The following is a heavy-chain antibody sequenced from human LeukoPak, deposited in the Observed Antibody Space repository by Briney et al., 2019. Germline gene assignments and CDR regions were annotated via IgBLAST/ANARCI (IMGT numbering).Heavy chain of an antibody. Sequence: SETLSLTCTVSGGSISSYYWSWIRQPAGKGLEWIGRIYTSGSTNYTPSLTSRVTMSVDTSKNQFSLKLSSVTAADTAVYYCARDCDSGSYIDYWGQGTLVTVSS. CDR1: GGSISSYY. D-gene: IGHD1-26*01. CDR2: IYTSGST. CDR3: ARDCDSGSYIDY. V-gene: IGHV4-4*07. J-gene: IGHJ4*02.